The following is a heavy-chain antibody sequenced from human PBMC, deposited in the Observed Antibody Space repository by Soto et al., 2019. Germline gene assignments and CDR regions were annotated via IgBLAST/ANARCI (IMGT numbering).Heavy chain of an antibody. J-gene: IGHJ6*02. V-gene: IGHV5-10-1*01. CDR3: AWALYYYDSSGYYGIDV. D-gene: IGHD3-22*01. Sequence: PGESLKISCKGSGFTFTNYWISWVRQVPGKGLEWMGKIDPSDSNINYSPSFQGHVTLSVDKSISTAYLQWSSLKASDTAMYYCAWALYYYDSSGYYGIDVWGQGTTVTVSS. CDR1: GFTFTNYW. CDR2: IDPSDSNI.